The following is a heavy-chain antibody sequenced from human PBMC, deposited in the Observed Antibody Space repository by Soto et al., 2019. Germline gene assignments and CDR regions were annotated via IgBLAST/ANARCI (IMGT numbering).Heavy chain of an antibody. CDR3: ARARGAVAAMGY. CDR2: ISYGGSNK. CDR1: GFTFSSYS. V-gene: IGHV3-30-3*01. D-gene: IGHD6-19*01. J-gene: IGHJ4*02. Sequence: GGSLRLSCAASGFTFSSYSMNWVGQAPGKGLEWVAVISYGGSNKYYADSVKGRFTISRDNSKNTLYLQMNSLRAEDTAVYYCARARGAVAAMGYWGQGTLVTVSS.